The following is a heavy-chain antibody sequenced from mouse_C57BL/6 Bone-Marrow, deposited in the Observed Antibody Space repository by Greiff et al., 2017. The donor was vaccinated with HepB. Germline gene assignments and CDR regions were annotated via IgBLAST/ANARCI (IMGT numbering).Heavy chain of an antibody. V-gene: IGHV5-4*01. CDR1: GFTFSSYA. J-gene: IGHJ1*03. CDR3: ARDDGYYWYFDV. Sequence: EVHLVESGGGLVKPGGSLKLSCAASGFTFSSYAMSWVRQTPEKRLEWVATISDVGSYTYYPDNVKGRFTISRDNAKNNLYLQMSHLKSEDTAMYYCARDDGYYWYFDVWGTGTTVTVSS. D-gene: IGHD2-3*01. CDR2: ISDVGSYT.